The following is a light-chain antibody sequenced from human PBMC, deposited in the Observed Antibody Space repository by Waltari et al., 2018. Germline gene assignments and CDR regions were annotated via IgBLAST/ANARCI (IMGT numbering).Light chain of an antibody. J-gene: IGLJ2*01. CDR2: SNN. CDR3: AAWDDSLSVYVV. V-gene: IGLV1-47*02. Sequence: QSVLTQPPSASGTPGQRVTLPCSGSSSNIGCNYLYWYQQLPGTAPKLLIYSNNQLPSGVPDRFSGSKSGTSASLAISGLRSEDEADYYCAAWDDSLSVYVVFGGGTKLTVL. CDR1: SSNIGCNY.